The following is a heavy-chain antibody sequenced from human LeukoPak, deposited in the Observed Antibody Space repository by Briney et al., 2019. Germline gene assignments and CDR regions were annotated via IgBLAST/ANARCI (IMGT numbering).Heavy chain of an antibody. Sequence: ASVKVSCKASGSTFTSCGFSWVRQAPGQGLEWMGGISACNGNTNYAQKLQGRVTMTTDTSTSTAYMELRSLRYDDTAVYYCAREYCSSTSCYRSLPGEGYYMDVWGKGTTVTVSS. J-gene: IGHJ6*03. CDR3: AREYCSSTSCYRSLPGEGYYMDV. CDR2: ISACNGNT. D-gene: IGHD2-2*01. V-gene: IGHV1-18*01. CDR1: GSTFTSCG.